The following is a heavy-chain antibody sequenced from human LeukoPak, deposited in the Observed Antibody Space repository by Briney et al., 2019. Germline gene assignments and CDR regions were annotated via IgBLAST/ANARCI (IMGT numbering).Heavy chain of an antibody. CDR3: ARVTYGDYHYYYMDV. J-gene: IGHJ6*03. CDR2: IYYTGNT. V-gene: IGHV4-39*07. Sequence: PSETLSLTCSVSGDSITGYYWGWIRQPPGKGLEWIGNIYYTGNTYYNSSLKSRVTISLDTSKNQFSLKLYSVTAADTAVYYCARVTYGDYHYYYMDVWGKGTTVTISS. D-gene: IGHD4-17*01. CDR1: GDSITGYY.